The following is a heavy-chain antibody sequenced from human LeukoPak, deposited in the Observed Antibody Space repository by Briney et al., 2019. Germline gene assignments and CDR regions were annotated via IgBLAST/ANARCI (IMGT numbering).Heavy chain of an antibody. V-gene: IGHV3-66*01. CDR2: IYSGGST. D-gene: IGHD3-10*01. CDR3: ARVGAAELLWFGEPPVYFDY. CDR1: GFTVSSNY. Sequence: GGSLRLSCAASGFTVSSNYMSWVRQAPGKGLEWVSVIYSGGSTYYADSVKGRFTISRDNSKNTLYLQMNSLRAEDTAVYYCARVGAAELLWFGEPPVYFDYWGQGTLVTVSS. J-gene: IGHJ4*02.